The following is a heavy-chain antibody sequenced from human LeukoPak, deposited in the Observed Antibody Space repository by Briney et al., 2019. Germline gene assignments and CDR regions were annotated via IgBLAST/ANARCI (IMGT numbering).Heavy chain of an antibody. D-gene: IGHD6-13*01. CDR1: GGSISSYY. Sequence: PSETLSLTCTVSGGSISSYYWSWIRQPPGKGLEWIGYIYYSGSTNYNPSLKSRVTISVDTSKNQFSLKLSSVTAADTAVYYCARGHSSSWYGVWFDPWGQGTLVTVSS. J-gene: IGHJ5*02. CDR3: ARGHSSSWYGVWFDP. V-gene: IGHV4-59*01. CDR2: IYYSGST.